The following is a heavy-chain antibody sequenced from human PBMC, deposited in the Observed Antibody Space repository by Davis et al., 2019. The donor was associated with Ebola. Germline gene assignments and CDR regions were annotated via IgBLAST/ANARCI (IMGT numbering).Heavy chain of an antibody. CDR2: ISSSSSYI. CDR3: ATLHGPGLMVATVPFGY. Sequence: PGGSLRLSCAASGFTFSSYSMNWVRQAPGKGLEWVSSISSSSSYIYYADSVKGRFTISRDNSKNTLYLQMNSLRAEDTAVYYCATLHGPGLMVATVPFGYWGQGTLVTVSS. CDR1: GFTFSSYS. D-gene: IGHD4-17*01. J-gene: IGHJ4*02. V-gene: IGHV3-21*01.